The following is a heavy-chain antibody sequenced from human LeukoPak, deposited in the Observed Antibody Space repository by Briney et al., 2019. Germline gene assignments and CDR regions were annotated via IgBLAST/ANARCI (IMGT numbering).Heavy chain of an antibody. CDR1: GASVSSAGYY. V-gene: IGHV4-61*08. CDR3: ARRGGAGRSFDY. J-gene: IGHJ4*02. D-gene: IGHD2-21*01. CDR2: IYYSGST. Sequence: SETLSLTCTVSGASVSSAGYYWSWIRQPPGKGLEWIGNIYYSGSTNYNPSLKSRDTISVDTSKNQFSLKVSSVTAADTAVYYCARRGGAGRSFDYWGQGTLVTVSS.